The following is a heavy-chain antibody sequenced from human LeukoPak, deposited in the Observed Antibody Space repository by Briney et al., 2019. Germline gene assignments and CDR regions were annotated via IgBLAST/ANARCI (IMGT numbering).Heavy chain of an antibody. V-gene: IGHV3-53*01. CDR1: EFIVSSNY. CDR3: ARDHPYILTGPGFMDV. J-gene: IGHJ6*04. CDR2: IYTGGST. Sequence: GGSLRPSCAASEFIVSSNYMSWVRQAPGKGLEWVSVIYTGGSTYYADSVKGRFTISRDNSKNTLYLQMNSLRADDTAVYYCARDHPYILTGPGFMDVWGKGTSVTVSS. D-gene: IGHD3-9*01.